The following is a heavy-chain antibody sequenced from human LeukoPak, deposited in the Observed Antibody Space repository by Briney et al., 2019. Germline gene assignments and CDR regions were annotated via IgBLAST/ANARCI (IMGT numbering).Heavy chain of an antibody. CDR1: GYTFTSYG. D-gene: IGHD2-2*01. J-gene: IGHJ4*02. CDR3: ATSVAREVVPPAGFDL. CDR2: ISAYNGNT. V-gene: IGHV1-18*01. Sequence: ASVKVSCKASGYTFTSYGISWVRQAPGQGLEWMGWISAYNGNTNYAQKLQGRVTMTEDTSIDTAYMELSSLRSEDTAVYYCATSVAREVVPPAGFDLWGQGALVTVSS.